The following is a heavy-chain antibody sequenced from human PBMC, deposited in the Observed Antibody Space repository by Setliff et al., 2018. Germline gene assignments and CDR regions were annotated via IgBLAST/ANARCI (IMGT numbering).Heavy chain of an antibody. CDR2: IYTDGST. D-gene: IGHD3-3*01. CDR3: ARVTGFSYMDV. Sequence: SETLSLTCTVSGDSISRAMYYWSWLRQSAGKGLECIGRIYTDGSTKYNPSLNSRVTLVIDTAKNQISLRLSSVTAADTAVYFCARVTGFSYMDVWGKGTTVTVSS. J-gene: IGHJ6*03. CDR1: GDSISRAMYY. V-gene: IGHV4-61*02.